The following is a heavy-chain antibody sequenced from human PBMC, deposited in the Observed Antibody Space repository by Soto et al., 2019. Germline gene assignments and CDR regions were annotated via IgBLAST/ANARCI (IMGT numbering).Heavy chain of an antibody. CDR3: ATMYYNDSSAYLEY. CDR1: GGSISSSNW. D-gene: IGHD3-22*01. J-gene: IGHJ4*02. CDR2: IYHSGKT. V-gene: IGHV4-4*02. Sequence: QVQLQESGPGLVKPSGTLSLTCAVSGGSISSSNWWSWVRQPPGKGLEWIGEIYHSGKTNYSPSLKSRVTISVDKSKTQFSPNLSSMTAADTAVYDCATMYYNDSSAYLEYWGQGTLATVSS.